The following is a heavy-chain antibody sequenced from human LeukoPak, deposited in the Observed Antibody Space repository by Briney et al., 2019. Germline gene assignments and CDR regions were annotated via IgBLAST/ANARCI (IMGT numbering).Heavy chain of an antibody. CDR2: INHSGST. D-gene: IGHD3-10*01. Sequence: SETLSLTCTVSGGSISSYYWSWIRQPPGKGLEWIGEINHSGSTNYNPSLKSRVTISVDTSKNQFSLKLSSVTAADTAVYYCARDFPYGDNWFDPWGQGTLVTVSS. V-gene: IGHV4-34*01. J-gene: IGHJ5*02. CDR3: ARDFPYGDNWFDP. CDR1: GGSISSYY.